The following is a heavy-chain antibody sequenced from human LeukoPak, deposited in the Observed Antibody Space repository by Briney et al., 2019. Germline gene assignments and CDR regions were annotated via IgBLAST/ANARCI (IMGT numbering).Heavy chain of an antibody. CDR1: GGSISSSN. CDR3: ATYRQVWLPFES. D-gene: IGHD5-18*01. Sequence: GTLSLTCAVSGGSISSSNWGCWVRQPPGKGLEWVSSIFPSGGGIHYADSVRGRFTISRDNSKSTLSLQMNSLRVEDTAIYYCATYRQVWLPFESWGQGTLVTVSS. V-gene: IGHV3-23*01. CDR2: IFPSGGGI. J-gene: IGHJ4*02.